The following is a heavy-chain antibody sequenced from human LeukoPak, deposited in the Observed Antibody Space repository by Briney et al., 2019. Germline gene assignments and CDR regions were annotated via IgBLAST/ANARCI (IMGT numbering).Heavy chain of an antibody. V-gene: IGHV3-48*03. CDR1: GFTFSSYE. CDR2: ISSSGSTI. J-gene: IGHJ6*03. Sequence: GGSLRLSCAASGFTFSSYEMNWVRQAPGKGLEWVSYISSSGSTIYYADSVKGRFTISRDNAKNSLSLQMNSLRAEDTAVYYCGGSSSSQGYYYYMDVWGKGTTVTVSS. D-gene: IGHD6-6*01. CDR3: GGSSSSQGYYYYMDV.